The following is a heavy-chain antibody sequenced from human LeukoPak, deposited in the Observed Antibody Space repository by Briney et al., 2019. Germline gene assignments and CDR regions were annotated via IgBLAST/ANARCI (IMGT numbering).Heavy chain of an antibody. CDR2: ISGSGGST. CDR3: TTDEGDIAVAGTSFY. CDR1: GFTFSSYA. D-gene: IGHD6-19*01. V-gene: IGHV3-23*01. Sequence: GGSLRLSCAASGFTFSSYAMSWVRQAPGKGLEWVSAISGSGGSTYYADSVKGRFTISRDNSKNTLYLQMNSLKTEDTAVYYCTTDEGDIAVAGTSFYWGQGTLVTVSS. J-gene: IGHJ4*02.